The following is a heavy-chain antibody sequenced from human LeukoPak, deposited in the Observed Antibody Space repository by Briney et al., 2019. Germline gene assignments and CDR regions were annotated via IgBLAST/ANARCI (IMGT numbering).Heavy chain of an antibody. D-gene: IGHD3-22*01. V-gene: IGHV1-8*01. Sequence: ASVKDSCKASGYTFTSYGINWVRQATGQGLELMGWMNPNSGNTGYAQKFQGRVTMTRNTSISTAYMELSSLRSEDTAVYYCARFWLYYDIFDVGDAFDIWGQGTMVTVSS. CDR2: MNPNSGNT. CDR1: GYTFTSYG. J-gene: IGHJ3*02. CDR3: ARFWLYYDIFDVGDAFDI.